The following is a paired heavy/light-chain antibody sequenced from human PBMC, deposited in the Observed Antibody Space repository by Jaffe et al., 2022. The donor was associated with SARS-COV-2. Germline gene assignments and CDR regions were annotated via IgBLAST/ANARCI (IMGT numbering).Light chain of an antibody. Sequence: QSVLTQPPSVSAAPGQKVTLSCSGSSSNIGNHYVSWYQQLPGTAPKILIYEDNKRPSGIPDRFSGSKSGTSATLGITGLQTGDEADYYCGAWDSSLSAVVFGGGTKLTVL. J-gene: IGLJ2*01. CDR1: SSNIGNHY. CDR2: EDN. V-gene: IGLV1-51*02. CDR3: GAWDSSLSAVV.
Heavy chain of an antibody. J-gene: IGHJ4*02. CDR3: AREGFTSTGSYVH. Sequence: QVQLVQSGSELKKPGASVRVSCKASGYIFSGYAMNWVRQAPGQGLEWMGWINANTGDPKYAQGFAGRFVFSLDTSVSTAYLQINSLKAEDTAVYYCAREGFTSTGSYVHWGQGTLVTVSS. CDR2: INANTGDP. CDR1: GYIFSGYA. D-gene: IGHD2-2*01. V-gene: IGHV7-4-1*02.